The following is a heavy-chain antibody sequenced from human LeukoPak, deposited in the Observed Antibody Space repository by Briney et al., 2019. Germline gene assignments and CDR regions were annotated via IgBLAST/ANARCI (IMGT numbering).Heavy chain of an antibody. CDR3: ARADIVVVPAATGHYFDY. CDR2: IYYSGST. V-gene: IGHV4-39*01. Sequence: PSETLSLTCTVSGGSISSSSYYWGWIRQPPGKGLEWIGSIYYSGSTYYNPSLKSRVTISVDTSKNQFSLKLSSVTAADTAVYYCARADIVVVPAATGHYFDYWGQGTLVTVSS. D-gene: IGHD2-2*01. CDR1: GGSISSSSYY. J-gene: IGHJ4*02.